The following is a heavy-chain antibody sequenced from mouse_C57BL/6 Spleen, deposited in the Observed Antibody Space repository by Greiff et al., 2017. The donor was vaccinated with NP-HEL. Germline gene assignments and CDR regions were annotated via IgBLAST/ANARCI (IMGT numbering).Heavy chain of an antibody. CDR1: GYTFTSYW. Sequence: VQLQQPGAELVKPGASVKLSCKASGYTFTSYWMHWVKQRPGQGLEWIGMIHPNSGSTNYNEKFKSKATLTVDKSSSTAYMQLSSLTSEDSAVYYCARMLTGTGAMDYWGQGTSVTVSS. D-gene: IGHD4-1*01. CDR3: ARMLTGTGAMDY. CDR2: IHPNSGST. J-gene: IGHJ4*01. V-gene: IGHV1-64*01.